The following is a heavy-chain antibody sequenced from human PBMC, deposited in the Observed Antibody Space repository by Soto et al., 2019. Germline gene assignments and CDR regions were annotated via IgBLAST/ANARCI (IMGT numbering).Heavy chain of an antibody. Sequence: SETLSLTCAVYGGSFSGYYWSWIRQPPGKGLEWIGEINHSGSTIYNPSLKSRVTISVDTSKNQFSLKLSSVTAADTAVYYCARELEGDAFDIWGQGTMVTVSS. CDR1: GGSFSGYY. J-gene: IGHJ3*02. CDR2: INHSGST. V-gene: IGHV4-34*01. CDR3: ARELEGDAFDI. D-gene: IGHD1-1*01.